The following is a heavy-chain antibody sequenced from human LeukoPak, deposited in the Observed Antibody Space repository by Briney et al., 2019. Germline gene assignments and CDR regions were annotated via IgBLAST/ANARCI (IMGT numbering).Heavy chain of an antibody. CDR3: ATGGGAYYYDTSGYLQIPPDH. V-gene: IGHV3-23*01. J-gene: IGHJ5*02. CDR2: ISGSGGNT. CDR1: GFTFSSYA. D-gene: IGHD3-22*01. Sequence: GGSLRLSCAASGFTFSSYAMSWVRQAPGKGLEWVSAISGSGGNTYYADSVKGRFTISRDNSKNTLYLQMNSLRAEDTAIYYCATGGGAYYYDTSGYLQIPPDHWGQGTLVTVSS.